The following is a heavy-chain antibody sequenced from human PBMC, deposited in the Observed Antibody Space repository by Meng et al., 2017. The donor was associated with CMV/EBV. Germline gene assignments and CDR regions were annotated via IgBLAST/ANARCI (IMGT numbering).Heavy chain of an antibody. V-gene: IGHV3-48*04. D-gene: IGHD3-22*01. CDR1: GFTFTTYS. CDR2: ISSSSSTI. J-gene: IGHJ3*02. CDR3: ARYPRTSSGYRTDAFDI. Sequence: GGSLRLSCAASGFTFTTYSMNWVRQASGKGLEWVSFISSSSSTIYYADSVKGRFTISRDNAKNSLYLQMNSLRAEDTAVYYCARYPRTSSGYRTDAFDIWGQGTMVTVSS.